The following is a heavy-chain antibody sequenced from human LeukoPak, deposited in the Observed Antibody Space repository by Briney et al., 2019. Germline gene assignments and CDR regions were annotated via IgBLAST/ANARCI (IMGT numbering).Heavy chain of an antibody. D-gene: IGHD5-12*01. V-gene: IGHV1-69*13. Sequence: SVKVSCKASGGTFISYAISWVRQAPGQGLEWMGGIIPIFGTANYAQKFQGRVTITSDESTRTAYMELSSLRSEDTAVYYCARGGYSGYDSTRSLRAPLPYYFDYWGQGTLVTVSS. CDR3: ARGGYSGYDSTRSLRAPLPYYFDY. CDR1: GGTFISYA. J-gene: IGHJ4*02. CDR2: IIPIFGTA.